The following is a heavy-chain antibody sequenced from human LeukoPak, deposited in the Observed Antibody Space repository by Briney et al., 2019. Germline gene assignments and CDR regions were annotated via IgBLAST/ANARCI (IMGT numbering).Heavy chain of an antibody. Sequence: GGSLRLSCAASGFTFSTSSMHWARQAPGKGLEYVSAIGPNGDNIFYADSVRGRFAISRENSRNTLYLQMGSLRAEDTAVYYCASATMVREGFDYWGQGTLVTVSS. V-gene: IGHV3-64*02. J-gene: IGHJ4*02. CDR1: GFTFSTSS. CDR3: ASATMVREGFDY. CDR2: IGPNGDNI. D-gene: IGHD3-10*01.